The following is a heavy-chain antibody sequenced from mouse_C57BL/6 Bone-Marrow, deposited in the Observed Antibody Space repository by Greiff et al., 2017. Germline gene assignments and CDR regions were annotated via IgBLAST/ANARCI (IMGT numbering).Heavy chain of an antibody. CDR3: AGDYGSAWFAY. CDR2: IDPSDSYT. Sequence: QVQLQQPGAELVMPGASVKLSCKASGYTFTSYWMHWVKQRPGQGLEWIGEIDPSDSYTNYNQKFKGKSTLTVDKSSSTAYRQLSSLTSEDSAVYYCAGDYGSAWFAYWGQGTLVTVSA. V-gene: IGHV1-69*01. J-gene: IGHJ3*01. CDR1: GYTFTSYW. D-gene: IGHD1-1*01.